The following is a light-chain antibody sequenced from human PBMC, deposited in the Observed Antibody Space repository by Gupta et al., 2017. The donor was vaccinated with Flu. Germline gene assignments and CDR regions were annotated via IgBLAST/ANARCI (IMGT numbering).Light chain of an antibody. J-gene: IGKJ3*01. CDR2: GAY. V-gene: IGKV3-20*01. CDR3: QQYVTSPPGVT. CDR1: QRGT. Sequence: GEAATLSCRASQRGTIAWYQQKPCQAPRLLIYGAYHRASGIPDRFSGSGSGTDFILTIIRLEPEDFALYYCQQYVTSPPGVTFGPGTKVDVK.